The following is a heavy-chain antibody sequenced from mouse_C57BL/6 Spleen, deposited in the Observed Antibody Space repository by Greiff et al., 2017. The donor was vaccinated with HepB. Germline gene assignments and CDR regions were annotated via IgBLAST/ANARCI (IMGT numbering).Heavy chain of an antibody. CDR1: GYTFTSYG. CDR2: IYPRSGNT. Sequence: VQLQQSGAELARPGASVKLSCKASGYTFTSYGISWVKQRTGQGLEWIGEIYPRSGNTYYNEKFKGKATLTADKSSSTAYMELRSLTSDDTAVYFGARSYSNSSYYAMDYWGQGTSVTVSS. D-gene: IGHD2-5*01. J-gene: IGHJ4*01. V-gene: IGHV1-81*01. CDR3: ARSYSNSSYYAMDY.